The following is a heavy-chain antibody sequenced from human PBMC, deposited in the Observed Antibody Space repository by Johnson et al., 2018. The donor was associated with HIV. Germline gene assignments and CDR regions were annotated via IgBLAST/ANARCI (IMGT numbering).Heavy chain of an antibody. CDR2: IKAKTDGETT. D-gene: IGHD2-8*02. V-gene: IGHV3-15*01. J-gene: IGHJ3*02. CDR3: RARRVLEGRVLPDAFDI. Sequence: EVQLVESGGGLVKPGGSLRLSCAASGFTFSNAWMSWVRQAPGKGLEWVGRIKAKTDGETTDYAAPVKGRFTISSDDSKNTMYLQMNSLKTEDTAWYYCRARRVLEGRVLPDAFDIWGQGTMVTVSS. CDR1: GFTFSNAW.